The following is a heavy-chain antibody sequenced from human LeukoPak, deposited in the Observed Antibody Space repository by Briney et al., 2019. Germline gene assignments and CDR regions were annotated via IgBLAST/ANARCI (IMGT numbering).Heavy chain of an antibody. J-gene: IGHJ4*02. D-gene: IGHD2-2*01. CDR1: GSTFSSHT. CDR2: ISRSSDVI. V-gene: IGHV3-48*04. Sequence: GGSLRLSCAASGSTFSSHTMIWVRQAPGKGLEWISYISRSSDVIYYADSVKGRFTLSRDSAKNSLYLQMNSLRAEDTAVYYCARNLPAADYWGQGTLVTVSS. CDR3: ARNLPAADY.